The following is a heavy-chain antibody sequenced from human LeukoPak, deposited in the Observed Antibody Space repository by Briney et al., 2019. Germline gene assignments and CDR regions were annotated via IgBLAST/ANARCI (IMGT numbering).Heavy chain of an antibody. CDR3: ARHTFRSLWFDY. J-gene: IGHJ4*02. CDR1: GGTISSSSYY. V-gene: IGHV4-39*07. CDR2: IYYSGST. D-gene: IGHD2/OR15-2a*01. Sequence: SETLSLTCTVSGGTISSSSYYWGWIRQPPGKGLEWIGSIYYSGSTYYNPSLKSRVTISVDTSKNQFSLKLSSVTAADTTVYYCARHTFRSLWFDYWGQGTLVTVSS.